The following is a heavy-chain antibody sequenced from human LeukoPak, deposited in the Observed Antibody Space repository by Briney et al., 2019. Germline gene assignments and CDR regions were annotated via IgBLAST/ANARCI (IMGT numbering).Heavy chain of an antibody. D-gene: IGHD6-6*01. J-gene: IGHJ1*01. Sequence: PSETLSLTCTVSGGSISSYYWSWIRQPPGKGLEWIGYTYHSGSTNYNPSLQSRVTISVDTSKNQFSLNLNSVTAADTAVYYCARGGAARLHFQNWGQGTLVTVSS. CDR1: GGSISSYY. CDR3: ARGGAARLHFQN. CDR2: TYHSGST. V-gene: IGHV4-59*01.